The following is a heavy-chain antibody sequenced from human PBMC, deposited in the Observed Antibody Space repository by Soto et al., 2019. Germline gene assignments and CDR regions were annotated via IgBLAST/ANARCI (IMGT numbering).Heavy chain of an antibody. Sequence: SETLSLTCTVSGGSISSGDYYWSWIRQPPGKGLEWIGYIYYSGSTYYNPSLKSRVTISVDTSKNQFTLKLSSVTAADTAVYYCAREDTAMVRPFDYWGQGTLVTVSS. J-gene: IGHJ4*02. V-gene: IGHV4-30-4*01. CDR1: GGSISSGDYY. CDR3: AREDTAMVRPFDY. D-gene: IGHD5-18*01. CDR2: IYYSGST.